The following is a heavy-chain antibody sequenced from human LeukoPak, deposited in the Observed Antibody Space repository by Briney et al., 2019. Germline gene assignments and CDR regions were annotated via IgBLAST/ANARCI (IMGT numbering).Heavy chain of an antibody. Sequence: GGSLRLSCAASGFTFSSYAMHWVRHAPGKGLEWVSLISGGGGSTHYADAVKGRFTISRDNSQNTVFLHMNRLRVEDTAVYFCAKGQENYYETTGNWDSWGQGTLVTVSS. V-gene: IGHV3-23*01. J-gene: IGHJ4*02. CDR3: AKGQENYYETTGNWDS. CDR1: GFTFSSYA. CDR2: ISGGGGST. D-gene: IGHD3-22*01.